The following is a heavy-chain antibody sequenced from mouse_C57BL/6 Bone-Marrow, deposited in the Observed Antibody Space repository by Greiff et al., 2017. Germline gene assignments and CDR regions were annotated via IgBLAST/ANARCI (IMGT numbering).Heavy chain of an antibody. Sequence: QVQLQQSGAELVRPGTSVKVSCKASGYAFPNYLIEWVKQRPGQGLEWIGVINPGSGGTNYNEKFKGKATLTADKSSSTAYMQLSSLTSEDSAVYFCAAYGFYAMDYWGQGTSVTVSS. D-gene: IGHD1-1*01. CDR1: GYAFPNYL. CDR3: AAYGFYAMDY. CDR2: INPGSGGT. V-gene: IGHV1-54*01. J-gene: IGHJ4*01.